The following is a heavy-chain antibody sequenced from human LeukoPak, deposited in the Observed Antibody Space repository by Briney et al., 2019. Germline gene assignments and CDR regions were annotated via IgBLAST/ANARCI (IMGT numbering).Heavy chain of an antibody. Sequence: GGSLRLSCAASGFTFSSYSMNWVRQAPGKGREGVSSIISIRSTIYYADSVKGRFTISRDNAKNSLYLQMNSLRAEDTAVYYCARDPHLSSGETFDYWGQGTLVTVSS. J-gene: IGHJ4*02. CDR1: GFTFSSYS. V-gene: IGHV3-48*04. CDR3: ARDPHLSSGETFDY. D-gene: IGHD6-19*01. CDR2: IISIRSTI.